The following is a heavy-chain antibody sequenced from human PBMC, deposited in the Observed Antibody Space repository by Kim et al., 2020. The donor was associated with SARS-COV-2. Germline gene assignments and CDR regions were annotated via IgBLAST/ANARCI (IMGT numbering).Heavy chain of an antibody. Sequence: GGSLRLSCAASGFTFSSYSMNWVRQAPGKGLEWVSYISSSSSTIYYADSVKGRFTISRDNAKNSLYLQMNSLRAEDTAVYYCARDPRITMVRGPSPMANDYWGQGTLVTVSS. CDR2: ISSSSSTI. D-gene: IGHD3-10*01. CDR3: ARDPRITMVRGPSPMANDY. V-gene: IGHV3-48*04. J-gene: IGHJ4*02. CDR1: GFTFSSYS.